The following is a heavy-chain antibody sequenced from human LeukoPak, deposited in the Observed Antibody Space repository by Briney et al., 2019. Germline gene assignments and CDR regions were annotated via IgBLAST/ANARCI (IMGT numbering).Heavy chain of an antibody. CDR1: GDTFTSYG. J-gene: IGHJ4*02. CDR3: ARTMIVVVKNYFDY. V-gene: IGHV1-18*01. CDR2: ISAYNGNT. D-gene: IGHD3-22*01. Sequence: ASVKVTCKASGDTFTSYGISWVRQAPGQGLEWMGWISAYNGNTNYAQKLQGRVTMTTDTSTSTAYMELRSLRSDDTAVYYCARTMIVVVKNYFDYWGQGTLVTVSS.